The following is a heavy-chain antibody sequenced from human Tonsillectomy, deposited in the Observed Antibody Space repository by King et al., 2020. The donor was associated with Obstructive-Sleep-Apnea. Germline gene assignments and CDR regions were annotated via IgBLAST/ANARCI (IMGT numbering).Heavy chain of an antibody. CDR2: ISSSSSTF. D-gene: IGHD5-12*01. CDR3: ARDKWLRLFDY. CDR1: GFTFSSYS. V-gene: IGHV3-48*01. J-gene: IGHJ4*02. Sequence: VQLVESGGGLVQPGGSLRLSCAASGFTFSSYSMNWVRQAPGKGLEWVSYISSSSSTFYYADFVKGRFTISRDNAKNSLYLQMKSLRAEATAVYYCARDKWLRLFDYWGQGTLVTVSS.